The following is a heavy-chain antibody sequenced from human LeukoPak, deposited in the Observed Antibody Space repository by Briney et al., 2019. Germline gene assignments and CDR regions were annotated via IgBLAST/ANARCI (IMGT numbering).Heavy chain of an antibody. CDR1: GGSISSYY. CDR3: ARGVTTVTTSWFDP. Sequence: SETLSLTCTVSGGSISSYYWSWIRQPPGKGLEWIGEINHSGSTNYNPSLKSRVTISVDTSKNQFSLKLSSVTAADTAVYYCARGVTTVTTSWFDPWGQGTLVTVSS. CDR2: INHSGST. J-gene: IGHJ5*02. V-gene: IGHV4-34*01. D-gene: IGHD4-11*01.